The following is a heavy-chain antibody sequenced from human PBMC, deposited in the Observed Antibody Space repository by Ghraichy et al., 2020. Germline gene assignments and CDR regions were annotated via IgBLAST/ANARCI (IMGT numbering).Heavy chain of an antibody. D-gene: IGHD3-22*01. CDR1: GFTFSSYS. J-gene: IGHJ4*02. Sequence: GGSLRLSCAASGFTFSSYSMHWVRQAPGKGLEWVSSLSSKGNFLYYADSVNGRFTISRDNAKNSLYLQLNSLTAEDSAVYYCARERLYFYDGSGHYYFDFWGQGTLVTVSS. CDR2: LSSKGNFL. CDR3: ARERLYFYDGSGHYYFDF. V-gene: IGHV3-21*01.